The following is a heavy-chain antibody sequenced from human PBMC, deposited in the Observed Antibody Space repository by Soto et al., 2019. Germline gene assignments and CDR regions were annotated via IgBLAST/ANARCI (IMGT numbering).Heavy chain of an antibody. CDR1: GGTFSSYT. CDR2: IIPILGIA. Sequence: ASVKVSCKASGGTFSSYTISWVRQAPGQGLEWMGRIIPILGIANYAQKFQGRVTITADKSTSTAYMELSSLRSEDTAVYYCAREEITIFGVVIINTNWFDPWGQGTLVTVSS. CDR3: AREEITIFGVVIINTNWFDP. J-gene: IGHJ5*02. V-gene: IGHV1-69*04. D-gene: IGHD3-3*01.